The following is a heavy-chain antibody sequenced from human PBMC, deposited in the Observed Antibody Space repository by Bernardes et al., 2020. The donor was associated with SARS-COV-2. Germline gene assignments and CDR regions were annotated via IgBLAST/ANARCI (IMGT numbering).Heavy chain of an antibody. CDR3: VRGTGFCGGGSCGWIDP. D-gene: IGHD2-15*01. J-gene: IGHJ5*02. Sequence: SETLSLTCSVSRGSVSFGSNYWTWIRQPPGKGLEWIGYIYYPGSINYNPSLKSRVTISVDTSKNQFSLKLTSVTAADTAVYYCVRGTGFCGGGSCGWIDPWGQGTLVSVSS. V-gene: IGHV4-61*01. CDR2: IYYPGSI. CDR1: RGSVSFGSNY.